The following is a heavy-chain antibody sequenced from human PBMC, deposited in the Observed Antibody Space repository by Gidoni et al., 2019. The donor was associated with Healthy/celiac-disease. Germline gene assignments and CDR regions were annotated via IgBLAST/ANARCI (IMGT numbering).Heavy chain of an antibody. CDR1: GGSFSGYY. CDR3: ARTCRNYYDSSGYYYGKARCSFEH. V-gene: IGHV4-34*01. D-gene: IGHD3-22*01. Sequence: QVQLQQWGAGLLKPSETLSLTCAVYGGSFSGYYWSWIRQPPGKGLEWIGEINHSGSTNYNPSLKSRVTISVDTSKNQFSLKLSSVTAADTAVYYCARTCRNYYDSSGYYYGKARCSFEHWGQGTLVTVSS. CDR2: INHSGST. J-gene: IGHJ1*01.